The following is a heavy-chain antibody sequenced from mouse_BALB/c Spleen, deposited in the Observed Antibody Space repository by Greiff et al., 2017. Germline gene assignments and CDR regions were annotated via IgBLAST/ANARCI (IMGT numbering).Heavy chain of an antibody. CDR3: AKHEVYYYGSSYRYFDV. CDR1: GFSLTDYG. Sequence: QVQLQQSGPGLVAPSQSLSITCTVSGFSLTDYGVSWIRQPPGKGLEWLGVIWGGGSTYYNSALKSRLSISKDNSKSQVFLKMNSLQTDDTAMYYCAKHEVYYYGSSYRYFDVWGAGTTVTVSS. V-gene: IGHV2-6-5*01. CDR2: IWGGGST. D-gene: IGHD1-1*01. J-gene: IGHJ1*01.